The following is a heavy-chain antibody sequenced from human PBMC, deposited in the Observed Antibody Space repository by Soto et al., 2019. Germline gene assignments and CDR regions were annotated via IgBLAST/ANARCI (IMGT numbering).Heavy chain of an antibody. J-gene: IGHJ4*02. Sequence: ASVKVSCKSSGHSFSSYAIHWVRQAPGQRLEWMGWINTGNGISKYSQKFQDRVTITWDTSASTAYMELSRLRSEDTAVYYCAEDGSGYYYWGQGTRVTVSS. CDR2: INTGNGIS. D-gene: IGHD3-22*01. CDR3: AEDGSGYYY. V-gene: IGHV1-3*04. CDR1: GHSFSSYA.